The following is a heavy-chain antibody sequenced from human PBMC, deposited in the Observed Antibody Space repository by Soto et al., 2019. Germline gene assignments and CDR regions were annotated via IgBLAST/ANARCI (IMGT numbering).Heavy chain of an antibody. CDR2: VFYTGTP. CDR1: GTTISSRRYY. CDR3: GQDPCTGGTCYNAFDY. J-gene: IGHJ3*01. D-gene: IGHD2-15*01. Sequence: TPAPTRVLCGTTISSRRYYEGWVRQARGRGLEWIGNVFYTGTPYFNPSLKSRVTISLDTAKNLVSLKVISVTAADEGVYCCGQDPCTGGTCYNAFDYWGQGTVVTVSS. V-gene: IGHV4-39*05.